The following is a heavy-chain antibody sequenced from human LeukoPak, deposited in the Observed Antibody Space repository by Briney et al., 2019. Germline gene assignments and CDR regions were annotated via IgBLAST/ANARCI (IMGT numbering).Heavy chain of an antibody. CDR3: ARETGNYYFDF. V-gene: IGHV3-30*03. CDR2: ISYDGRDK. CDR1: GFTFSSSV. J-gene: IGHJ4*02. Sequence: GRSLRLSCAASGFTFSSSVMHWVRQAPGKRLEWVAAISYDGRDKYFADSVKGRFTISRDNSKNTVDLQVNSLRAEDTAVYYCARETGNYYFDFWGQGTLVTVSS. D-gene: IGHD1-7*01.